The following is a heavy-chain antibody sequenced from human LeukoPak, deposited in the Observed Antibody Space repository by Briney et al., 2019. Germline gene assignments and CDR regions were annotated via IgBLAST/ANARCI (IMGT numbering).Heavy chain of an antibody. CDR2: ISNDGSNK. CDR3: AKGCSTGTTCYIIAY. D-gene: IGHD1-7*01. CDR1: GFTLSSYG. J-gene: IGHJ4*02. V-gene: IGHV3-30*18. Sequence: GGSLRLSCADSGFTLSSYGMHWVRQAPGKGLEWVAVISNDGSNKNYADSVKGRFTISRDNSKNTLYLQMSTLRAEDTALYYCAKGCSTGTTCYIIAYWGQGTLVTVSS.